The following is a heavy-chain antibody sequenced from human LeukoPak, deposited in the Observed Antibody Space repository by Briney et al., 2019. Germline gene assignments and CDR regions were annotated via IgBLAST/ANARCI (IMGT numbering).Heavy chain of an antibody. V-gene: IGHV3-74*01. Sequence: GGSLRLSCAASDFTFNKDWMHWVRHAPGKGLMWVSRINREGSRTDYADSVKGRFTISRDNAKNTLYLQVNSLRAEDTAVYFCARGGSDTAMAHDYWGQGTLVTVSS. CDR1: DFTFNKDW. D-gene: IGHD5-18*01. J-gene: IGHJ4*02. CDR2: INREGSRT. CDR3: ARGGSDTAMAHDY.